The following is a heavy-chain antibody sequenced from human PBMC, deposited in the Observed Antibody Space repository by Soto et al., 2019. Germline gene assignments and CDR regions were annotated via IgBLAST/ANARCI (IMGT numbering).Heavy chain of an antibody. Sequence: QVQLVQSGAEVKKPGSSVTVSCKDSGGTFSTYSMFWVRQAPGQGLEWMGRIIPILGVRNSAQRFQDRVTIIADKATATVHMELSSLRSEDTALYYCTIGSWSGEVFDIWGQGTMVTVSS. V-gene: IGHV1-69*02. J-gene: IGHJ3*02. CDR2: IIPILGVR. CDR3: TIGSWSGEVFDI. D-gene: IGHD2-21*01. CDR1: GGTFSTYS.